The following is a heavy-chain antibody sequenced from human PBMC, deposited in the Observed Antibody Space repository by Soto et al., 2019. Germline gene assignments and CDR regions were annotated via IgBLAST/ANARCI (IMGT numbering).Heavy chain of an antibody. CDR1: GFSFRNFA. D-gene: IGHD2-21*02. CDR3: AKDDFTDRGDDYFDY. CDR2: IGASGDIT. Sequence: GGSLRLSCAASGFSFRNFAMSWVRQAPGKGLEWVAGIGASGDITWYADSVKGRLSISRDNSKNTLYLQLNSLRFEDTAVYYCAKDDFTDRGDDYFDYWGPGTLVTVSS. V-gene: IGHV3-23*01. J-gene: IGHJ4*02.